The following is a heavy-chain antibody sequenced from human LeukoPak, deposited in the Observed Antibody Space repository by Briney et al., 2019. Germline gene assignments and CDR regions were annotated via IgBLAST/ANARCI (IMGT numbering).Heavy chain of an antibody. CDR3: ATAHGDSVVSAFDI. Sequence: GASVKVSCKVSGYTLTELSMHWVRQAPGKGLEWMGGFDPEDGETIYAQKFQGRVTMTEDTSTDTAYMELSSLRSEDTAVYYCATAHGDSVVSAFDIWGQGTMVTVSS. CDR1: GYTLTELS. V-gene: IGHV1-24*01. J-gene: IGHJ3*02. D-gene: IGHD4-17*01. CDR2: FDPEDGET.